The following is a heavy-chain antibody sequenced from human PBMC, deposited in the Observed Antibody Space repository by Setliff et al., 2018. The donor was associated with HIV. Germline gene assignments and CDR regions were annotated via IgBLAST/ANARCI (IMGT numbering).Heavy chain of an antibody. D-gene: IGHD3-3*01. CDR1: GGSISSYY. J-gene: IGHJ4*02. V-gene: IGHV4-59*12. CDR3: ARGPDFWSGYSYFAS. Sequence: SETLSLTCTVSGGSISSYYWSWIRQPPGKGLEWFGYIYYSGSTNYNPSLKSRVTISVDTSTNQFALKLSSVTAADTAVYYCARGPDFWSGYSYFASWGQGTLVTVS. CDR2: IYYSGST.